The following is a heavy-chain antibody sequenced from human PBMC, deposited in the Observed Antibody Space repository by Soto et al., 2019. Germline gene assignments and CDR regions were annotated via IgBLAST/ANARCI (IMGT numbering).Heavy chain of an antibody. Sequence: QVQLQESGPGLVKPSETLSLTCSVSGASVDNFGSYWRWIRQPPGKGLEWIGYISYSGGTAYNPLLKSRVSIFVDPSKNEFSLRLTSVTAAETAFYYCTGGSAYSGRYADSWGQGTLVTVSA. CDR3: TGGSAYSGRYADS. J-gene: IGHJ4*02. V-gene: IGHV4-61*08. D-gene: IGHD6-13*01. CDR1: GASVDNFGSY. CDR2: ISYSGGT.